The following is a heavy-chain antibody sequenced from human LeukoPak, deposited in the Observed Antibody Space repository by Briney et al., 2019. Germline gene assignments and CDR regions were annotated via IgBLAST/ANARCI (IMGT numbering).Heavy chain of an antibody. CDR2: INHSGST. CDR3: ARSWRFGDLSALEKYNWFDP. D-gene: IGHD3-10*01. CDR1: GGSFSGYY. V-gene: IGHV4-34*01. Sequence: SETLSLTCAVYGGSFSGYYWSWIRQPPGKGLEWIGEINHSGSTNYNPSLKSRVTISVDTSKNQFSLKLSSVTAADTAVYYCARSWRFGDLSALEKYNWFDPWGQGTLVTVSS. J-gene: IGHJ5*02.